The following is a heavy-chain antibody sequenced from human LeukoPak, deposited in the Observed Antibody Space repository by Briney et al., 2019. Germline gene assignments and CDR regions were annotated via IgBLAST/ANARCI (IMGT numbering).Heavy chain of an antibody. CDR2: VSGYNGNT. CDR1: GYTFPNYG. Sequence: ASVKLSCKASGYTFPNYGVSWVRQAPGQGLEWMGWVSGYNGNTNFAKNVQGRVTMTTDTSTSTAYMELRSLRSDDTAVYYCARALGSGTHYYYYYYMDVWGKGTTVTVSS. J-gene: IGHJ6*03. CDR3: ARALGSGTHYYYYYYMDV. V-gene: IGHV1-18*01. D-gene: IGHD1-7*01.